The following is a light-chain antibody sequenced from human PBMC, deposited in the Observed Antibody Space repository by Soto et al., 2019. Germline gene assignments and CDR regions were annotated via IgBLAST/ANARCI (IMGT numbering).Light chain of an antibody. Sequence: AIQMTQSPSSLSASVGDRVTITCRASQGIRNDLGWYQQKPGKAPKLLIYAASSLQSGVPSRFSGSGSGTDFTLTISSLQPEDFSPYYCLQDYNYPWTFCQGTKVEIK. V-gene: IGKV1-6*01. CDR3: LQDYNYPWT. J-gene: IGKJ1*01. CDR2: AAS. CDR1: QGIRND.